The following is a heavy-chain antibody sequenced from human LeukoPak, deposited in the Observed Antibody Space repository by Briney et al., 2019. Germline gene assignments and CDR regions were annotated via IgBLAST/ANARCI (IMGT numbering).Heavy chain of an antibody. Sequence: GGSLRLSCAASGFTFSTYEMHGVRQAPGEGREWLSYISSSGSTIHYTDSTKGGFTISRDNAKNSLFLQMNSLRAEDTAVYYCAREMGLVEMSTLIPGGAFDIWGQGTAATVSS. V-gene: IGHV3-48*03. CDR2: ISSSGSTI. D-gene: IGHD5-24*01. J-gene: IGHJ3*02. CDR1: GFTFSTYE. CDR3: AREMGLVEMSTLIPGGAFDI.